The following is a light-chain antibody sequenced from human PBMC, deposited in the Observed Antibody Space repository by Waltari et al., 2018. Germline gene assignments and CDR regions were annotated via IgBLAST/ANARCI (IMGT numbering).Light chain of an antibody. V-gene: IGLV4-69*01. CDR2: VNSDGSH. J-gene: IGLJ2*01. Sequence: QLVLTQSPSASASLGASVKLTCTLSSGHSTYAIAWHQRQPEKGPRYLMKVNSDGSHTKGDGIPDRFSGSSSGADRYLTISSLQSEDEAYYFWQTLATGIPHVVFGGGTKLTVL. CDR1: SGHSTYA. CDR3: QTLATGIPHVV.